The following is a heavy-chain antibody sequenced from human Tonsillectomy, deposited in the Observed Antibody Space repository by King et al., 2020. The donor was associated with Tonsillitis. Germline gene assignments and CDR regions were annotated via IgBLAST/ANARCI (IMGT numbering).Heavy chain of an antibody. Sequence: QLQESGPGLVKPSETLSLTCTVSGGSISSYYWSWIRQPPGEGLEWIGYIYYSGSTNYNPSLKSRVTISVDTSKNQFSLKLSSVTAADTAVYYCARGGRDDYVWGSYRYIPFDYRGQGTLVTVSS. CDR1: GGSISSYY. J-gene: IGHJ4*02. V-gene: IGHV4-59*01. D-gene: IGHD3-16*02. CDR3: ARGGRDDYVWGSYRYIPFDY. CDR2: IYYSGST.